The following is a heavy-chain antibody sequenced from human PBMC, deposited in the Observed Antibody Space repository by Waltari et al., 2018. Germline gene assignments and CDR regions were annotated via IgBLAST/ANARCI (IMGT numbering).Heavy chain of an antibody. Sequence: QVQLQESGPGLVKPSETLSLTCTVSGGSISSYYWSWIRQPPGKGLEWIGYIYYSGSTNYNPSLKSRVTISVDTSKNQFSLKLSSVTAADTAVYYCARDNLLYCSGGSCSGGWFDPWGQGTLVTVSS. J-gene: IGHJ5*02. CDR2: IYYSGST. CDR3: ARDNLLYCSGGSCSGGWFDP. V-gene: IGHV4-59*01. CDR1: GGSISSYY. D-gene: IGHD2-15*01.